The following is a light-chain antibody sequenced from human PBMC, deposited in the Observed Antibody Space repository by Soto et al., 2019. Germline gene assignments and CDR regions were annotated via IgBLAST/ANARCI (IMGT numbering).Light chain of an antibody. CDR2: DVS. CDR1: SSDVGGYNY. Sequence: QSLLTQPASVSGSPGQSITISCTGTSSDVGGYNYVSWYQQHPGKAPKLMIYDVSNRPSGVSNRFSGSKSGNTASLTISGLQAEDEADYYGSSYTSSSTLYVFGSGTKVTVL. V-gene: IGLV2-14*01. CDR3: SSYTSSSTLYV. J-gene: IGLJ1*01.